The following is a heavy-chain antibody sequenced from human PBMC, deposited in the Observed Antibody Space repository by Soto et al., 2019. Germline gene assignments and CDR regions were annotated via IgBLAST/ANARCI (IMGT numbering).Heavy chain of an antibody. J-gene: IGHJ6*02. CDR3: AKGSISTSSSWSHWGYYYYGMDV. V-gene: IGHV3-30*18. CDR2: ISYDGSNK. Sequence: QVQLVESGGGVVQPGRSLRLSCAASGFTFSSYGMHWVRQAPGKGLEWVAVISYDGSNKYYADSVKGRFTISRENSKNTLHLQMNSLRAEDPAVYYCAKGSISTSSSWSHWGYYYYGMDVWGQGTTVTVSS. CDR1: GFTFSSYG. D-gene: IGHD6-13*01.